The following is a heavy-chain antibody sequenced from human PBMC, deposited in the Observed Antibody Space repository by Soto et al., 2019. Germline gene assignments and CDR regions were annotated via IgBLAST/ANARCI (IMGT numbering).Heavy chain of an antibody. CDR3: ATVPGGRLGDCSSTSCGNFGMDG. V-gene: IGHV4-39*06. CDR1: GGSISSSSYY. J-gene: IGHJ6*02. CDR2: IYYSGST. Sequence: PSETLSLTCTVSGGSISSSSYYWGWIRQPPGKGPEWIGSIYYSGSTYYNPSLKSRVTISVDTSKNQFPLKLSSVTAADTAVYYCATVPGGRLGDCSSTSCGNFGMDGWGQGTTVPVSS. D-gene: IGHD2-2*01.